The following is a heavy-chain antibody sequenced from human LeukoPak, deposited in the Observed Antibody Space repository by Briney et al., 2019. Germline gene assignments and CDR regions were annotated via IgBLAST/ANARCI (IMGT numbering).Heavy chain of an antibody. J-gene: IGHJ5*02. CDR2: ISGSGGST. V-gene: IGHV3-23*01. D-gene: IGHD1-26*01. CDR1: GFTFSSYA. CDR3: AKPPGTVGATTQGGFDP. Sequence: PGGSLRLSCAASGFTFSSYAMHWVRQAPGKGLEWVSAISGSGGSTYYADSVKGRFTISRDNSKNTLYLQMNSLRAEDTAVYYCAKPPGTVGATTQGGFDPWGQGTLVTVSS.